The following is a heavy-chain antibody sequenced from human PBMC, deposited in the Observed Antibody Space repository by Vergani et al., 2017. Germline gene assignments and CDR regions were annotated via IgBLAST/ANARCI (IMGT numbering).Heavy chain of an antibody. V-gene: IGHV1-69*01. CDR1: GGTFSSYA. CDR3: ARAATVTTYNWFDP. D-gene: IGHD4-17*01. J-gene: IGHJ5*02. Sequence: QVQLVQSGAEVKKPGSSVKVSCKASGGTFSSYAISWVRQAPGQGLEWMGGIIPIFGTANYAQKFQGRVTITADESTSPAYMELRSLRSEDTAVSYCARAATVTTYNWFDPWGQGTLVTVSS. CDR2: IIPIFGTA.